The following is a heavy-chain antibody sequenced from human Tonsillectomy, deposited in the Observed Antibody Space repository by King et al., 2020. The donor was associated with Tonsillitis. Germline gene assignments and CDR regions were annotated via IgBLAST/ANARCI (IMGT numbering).Heavy chain of an antibody. Sequence: VPLQESGPGLVKPSENLSLTCTVSGGSIISYYWSWIRQPAGKGLEWIGRIYSSGTTDYNPSLKSRVTMSVDTSKNQFSLRLNSVTAADTAVYHCARDIPAGGTKFDPWGQGTLVTVSS. CDR3: ARDIPAGGTKFDP. D-gene: IGHD6-13*01. V-gene: IGHV4-4*07. CDR2: IYSSGTT. J-gene: IGHJ5*02. CDR1: GGSIISYY.